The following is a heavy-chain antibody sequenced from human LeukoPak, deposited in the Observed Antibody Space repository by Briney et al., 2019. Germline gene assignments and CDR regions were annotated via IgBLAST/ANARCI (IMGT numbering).Heavy chain of an antibody. J-gene: IGHJ4*02. CDR1: GYSISSGYY. D-gene: IGHD1-26*01. CDR2: IYHSGST. Sequence: SETLSLTCAVSGYSISSGYYWDWIRQPPGKGLEWIGSIYHSGSTYYNPSLKSRVTISVDTSKNQFSLKLSSVTAADTAVYYCARRIVGATNFDYWGQGTLVTVSS. CDR3: ARRIVGATNFDY. V-gene: IGHV4-38-2*01.